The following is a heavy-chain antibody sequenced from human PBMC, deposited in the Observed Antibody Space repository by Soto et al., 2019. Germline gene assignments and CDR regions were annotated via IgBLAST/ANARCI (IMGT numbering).Heavy chain of an antibody. D-gene: IGHD6-19*01. V-gene: IGHV1-46*01. CDR1: GYSFTSYY. CDR3: ARPYSSGWHEDVFDI. CDR2: INPSGGTT. J-gene: IGHJ3*02. Sequence: GAPVKVTCEASGYSFTSYYMHWVRQAPGQGLEWMGIINPSGGTTSYAQRFQGRVTMTRDTSTSTVYMELSSLRSEDTAVYYCARPYSSGWHEDVFDIWGQGTMVTV.